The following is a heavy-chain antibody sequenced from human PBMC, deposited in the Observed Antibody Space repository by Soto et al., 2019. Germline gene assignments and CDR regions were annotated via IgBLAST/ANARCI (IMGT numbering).Heavy chain of an antibody. CDR2: ISSDGSSK. CDR3: ARVCRDGYNYYFDY. CDR1: GFTFSSYW. V-gene: IGHV3-74*01. Sequence: HPGGSLRLSCAASGFTFSSYWMHWVRQVPGKGLEWVSRISSDGSSKDYADSVKGRFTISRDNAKNSLYLQMNSLRAEDTAVYYCARVCRDGYNYYFDYWGQGTLVTVSS. J-gene: IGHJ4*02. D-gene: IGHD5-12*01.